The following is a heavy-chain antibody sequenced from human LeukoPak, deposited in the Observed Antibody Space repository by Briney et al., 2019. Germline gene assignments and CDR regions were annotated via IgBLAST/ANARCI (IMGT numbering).Heavy chain of an antibody. D-gene: IGHD3-16*01. CDR3: ARDYRGEYWFDP. J-gene: IGHJ5*02. CDR2: INPSGGST. Sequence: ASVKVSCKASGYTFTSYYVHWVRQAPGQGLEWMGIINPSGGSTSYAQKFQGRVTMTRDTSTSTVYMELSSLTSDDTAVYYCARDYRGEYWFDPWGQGTLVTVSS. CDR1: GYTFTSYY. V-gene: IGHV1-46*01.